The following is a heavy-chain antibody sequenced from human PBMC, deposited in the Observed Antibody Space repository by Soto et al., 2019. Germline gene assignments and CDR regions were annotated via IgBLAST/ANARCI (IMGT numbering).Heavy chain of an antibody. V-gene: IGHV1-46*03. CDR2: INPSGGST. Sequence: QVQLVQSGAEVKKPGASVKVSCTASGYTFTSYYMHWVRQAPRQGREWMGIINPSGGSTSYAQKLQGRVTVARETPTGIVYMELSSLRAEATAVYYCARDGAARDAFDIWGQGTMVTVSS. J-gene: IGHJ3*02. D-gene: IGHD2-15*01. CDR1: GYTFTSYY. CDR3: ARDGAARDAFDI.